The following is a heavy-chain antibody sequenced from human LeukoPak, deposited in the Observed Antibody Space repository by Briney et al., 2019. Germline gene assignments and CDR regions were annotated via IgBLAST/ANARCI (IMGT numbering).Heavy chain of an antibody. V-gene: IGHV3-21*01. CDR2: ISGSSTYI. CDR1: GFTFSTYS. CDR3: AKLGRNYFDY. D-gene: IGHD3-10*01. J-gene: IGHJ4*02. Sequence: PGGSLRLSCAASGFTFSTYSMDWVRQAPGKGLEWVSSISGSSTYIYYVDAVKGRFTISRDNAKNSLFLQMNSLRAEDTAVYYCAKLGRNYFDYWAREPGSPSPQ.